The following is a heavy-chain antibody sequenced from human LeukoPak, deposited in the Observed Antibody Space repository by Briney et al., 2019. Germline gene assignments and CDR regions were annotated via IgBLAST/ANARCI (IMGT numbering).Heavy chain of an antibody. CDR3: ARGIVGSGYLYYYYYMDV. CDR2: INHSGST. Sequence: SGTLSLTCAVSGGSISSNNWWSWVRQTPGKGLEWIGEINHSGSTNYNPSLKSRVTISVDTSKNQFSLKLSSVTAADTAVYYCARGIVGSGYLYYYYYMDVWGKGTTVTVSS. V-gene: IGHV4-4*02. CDR1: GGSISSNNW. J-gene: IGHJ6*03. D-gene: IGHD3-22*01.